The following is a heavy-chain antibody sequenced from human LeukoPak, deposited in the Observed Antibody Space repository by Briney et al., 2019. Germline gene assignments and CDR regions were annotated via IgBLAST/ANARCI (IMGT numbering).Heavy chain of an antibody. J-gene: IGHJ6*02. D-gene: IGHD6-13*01. CDR1: GGSFSGYY. CDR2: INHSGST. CDR3: ARDLYSSSWYGYYYYGMDV. Sequence: SETLSLTCAVYGGSFSGYYWSWIRQPPGKGLEWIGEINHSGSTNYNPSVKSRVTISVDTSKNQFSLKLSSVTAADTAVYYCARDLYSSSWYGYYYYGMDVWGQGTTVTVSS. V-gene: IGHV4-34*01.